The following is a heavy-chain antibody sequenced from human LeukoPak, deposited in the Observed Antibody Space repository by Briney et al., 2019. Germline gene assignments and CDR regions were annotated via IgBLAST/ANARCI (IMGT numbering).Heavy chain of an antibody. Sequence: SETLSLTSAVYGGSFSGYYWSWLRHPPGKGPEWFAYGHQSGSTNYNPSFKSRVTISVDASRNQFSLMRSSVTVADTAIYYCARESEGTHHDSTAAFHYWGQGSLLTVSS. CDR2: GHQSGST. CDR3: ARESEGTHHDSTAAFHY. CDR1: GGSFSGYY. J-gene: IGHJ4*02. V-gene: IGHV4-34*01. D-gene: IGHD3-22*01.